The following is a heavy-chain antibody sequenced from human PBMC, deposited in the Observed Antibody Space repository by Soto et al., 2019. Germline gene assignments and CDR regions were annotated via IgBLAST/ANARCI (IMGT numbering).Heavy chain of an antibody. CDR2: IIPIFGTA. V-gene: IGHV1-69*01. D-gene: IGHD3-10*01. Sequence: QGQLVQSGAEVKKPGSSVKVSCKASGGTFSSYAISWVRQAPGQGLEWMGGIIPIFGTANYAQKFQGRVTITADESTSTAYMELSSLRSEDTAVYYCARGYYGSGSYYAYWYFDLWGRGTLVTVSS. CDR3: ARGYYGSGSYYAYWYFDL. J-gene: IGHJ2*01. CDR1: GGTFSSYA.